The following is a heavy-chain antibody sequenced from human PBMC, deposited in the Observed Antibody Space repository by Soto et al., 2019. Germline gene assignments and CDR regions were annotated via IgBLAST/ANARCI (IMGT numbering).Heavy chain of an antibody. J-gene: IGHJ4*02. D-gene: IGHD6-19*01. CDR1: GFTFSNYA. CDR2: ISGGGGSK. V-gene: IGHV3-23*01. Sequence: EVQLLESGGGLVQPGGSLRLSCAASGFTFSNYAMTWVRQAPGKRLEWVSAISGGGGSKYYADSVKGRFTISRDNSKNKLYLQMNSLRAEDTAGYYCVTRRSGWYPWGGQGTLVTVS. CDR3: VTRRSGWYPW.